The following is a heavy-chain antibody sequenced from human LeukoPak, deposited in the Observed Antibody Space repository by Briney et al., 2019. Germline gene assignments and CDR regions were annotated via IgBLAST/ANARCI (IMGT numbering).Heavy chain of an antibody. CDR1: GFTFCNYG. Sequence: SGGSLRLSCAASGFTFCNYGIHWVRQAPGKGREWVAFIRYNGSNIYYADSVKGRFTVSRDNSKNTLYLQMNNLRPEDTAVYYCAKGFVAVAGTYWGQGTLVTVSS. D-gene: IGHD6-19*01. CDR3: AKGFVAVAGTY. V-gene: IGHV3-30*02. CDR2: IRYNGSNI. J-gene: IGHJ4*02.